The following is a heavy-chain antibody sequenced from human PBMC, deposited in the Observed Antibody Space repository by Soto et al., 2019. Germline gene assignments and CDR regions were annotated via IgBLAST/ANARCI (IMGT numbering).Heavy chain of an antibody. CDR3: AKGEVRGIIPSYFDY. CDR1: GYTLTELS. CDR2: FDPEDGET. Sequence: ASVKVSCKVSGYTLTELSMHWVRQAPGKGLEWMGGFDPEDGETIYAQKFQGRVTMTEDTSTDTAYMELSSLRAEDTAVYYCAKGEVRGIIPSYFDYWGLGTLVTVS. V-gene: IGHV1-24*01. J-gene: IGHJ4*02. D-gene: IGHD3-10*01.